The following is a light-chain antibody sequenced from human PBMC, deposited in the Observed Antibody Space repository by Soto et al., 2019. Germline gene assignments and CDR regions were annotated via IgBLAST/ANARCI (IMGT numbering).Light chain of an antibody. CDR3: QQRSNWPEVT. J-gene: IGKJ5*01. CDR1: QSVSSY. Sequence: EIVLTQSPATLSLSPGERATLSCRASQSVSSYLAWYHQKPGQAPRLLIYDASNRATGIPARFSGSGSGTDFTLTISSLEPEDFAVYYCQQRSNWPEVTFGQGTRLEIK. CDR2: DAS. V-gene: IGKV3-11*01.